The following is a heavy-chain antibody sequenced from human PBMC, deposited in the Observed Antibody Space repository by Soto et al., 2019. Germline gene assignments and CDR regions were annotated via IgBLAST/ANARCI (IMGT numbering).Heavy chain of an antibody. Sequence: SGKVSSAASGYTFTSYAMHWVRQAPGQRLEWMGWINAGNGNTRYAQKFQCRVTITRDTSASTAYMELSSLRSEDTAVYYCAREARAARRGEDGWLDPWGQGTLVTVS. CDR1: GYTFTSYA. V-gene: IGHV1-3*01. CDR2: INAGNGNT. CDR3: AREARAARRGEDGWLDP. D-gene: IGHD6-6*01. J-gene: IGHJ5*02.